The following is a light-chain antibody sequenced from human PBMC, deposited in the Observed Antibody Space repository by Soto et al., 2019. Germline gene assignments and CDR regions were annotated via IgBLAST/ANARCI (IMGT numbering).Light chain of an antibody. Sequence: EIVMTQSPAALSVSLGERATLSCRASQSVSNNLAWYQQKPGQAPRLLIYGASTRATGIPARFSSSWSGTEFTLPISSLQSADFAVSYCQQYNHWPPYTFGQGTKVDIK. V-gene: IGKV3-15*01. J-gene: IGKJ2*01. CDR2: GAS. CDR3: QQYNHWPPYT. CDR1: QSVSNN.